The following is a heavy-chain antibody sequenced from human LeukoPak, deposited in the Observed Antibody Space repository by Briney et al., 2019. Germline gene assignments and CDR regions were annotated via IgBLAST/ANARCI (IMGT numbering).Heavy chain of an antibody. CDR1: GFSLSSHW. D-gene: IGHD3/OR15-3a*01. V-gene: IGHV3-48*01. Sequence: GGSLRLSCAASGFSLSSHWMGWVRQAPGKGLEWVSYISSSSSTIYYADSVKGRFTISRDNAKNSLYLQMNSLRAEDTAVYYCARVLDYRVDYWGQGTLVTVSS. J-gene: IGHJ4*02. CDR3: ARVLDYRVDY. CDR2: ISSSSSTI.